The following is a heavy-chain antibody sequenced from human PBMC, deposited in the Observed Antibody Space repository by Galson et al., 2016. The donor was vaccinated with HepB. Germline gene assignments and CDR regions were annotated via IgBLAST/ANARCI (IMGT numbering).Heavy chain of an antibody. Sequence: CKASGYTFTTYGLHWVRQAPGQRLEWMGWINAAKGNTIYSQSFQGRVTITRDTSASTAYMELSSLTSEDMAVYHCARTYDVLTGYGEYYYYGMDVWGQGTTVTVSS. CDR1: GYTFTTYG. J-gene: IGHJ6*02. D-gene: IGHD3-9*01. V-gene: IGHV1-3*01. CDR2: INAAKGNT. CDR3: ARTYDVLTGYGEYYYYGMDV.